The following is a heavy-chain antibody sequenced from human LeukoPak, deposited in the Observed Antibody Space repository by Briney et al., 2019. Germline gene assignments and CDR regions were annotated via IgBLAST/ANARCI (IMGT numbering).Heavy chain of an antibody. CDR1: GYTSTSHG. CDR2: ISTYNGNT. J-gene: IGHJ4*02. D-gene: IGHD3-10*01. CDR3: ASSYGSGSYYNPAPDY. Sequence: WASVKVSCKASGYTSTSHGISWVRQAPGQGLEWMGWISTYNGNTNYAQKLQGRVSMTTDTSTSTAYMELSRLRSDDTAVYYCASSYGSGSYYNPAPDYWGQGTLVTVSS. V-gene: IGHV1-18*01.